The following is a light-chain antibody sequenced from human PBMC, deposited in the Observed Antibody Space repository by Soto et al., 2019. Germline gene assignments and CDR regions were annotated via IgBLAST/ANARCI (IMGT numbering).Light chain of an antibody. CDR2: GVS. Sequence: ERGLTQAPVTLSFFPGERPTLSCRATRSFTNNYFAWYQRKPGQSPRLLIYGVSSRATDIPARFSGSGSGTDFTLTISRLEPEDFVVYYCQQYSSLPHTFGQGTKLEVK. CDR3: QQYSSLPHT. CDR1: RSFTNNY. J-gene: IGKJ2*01. V-gene: IGKV3-20*01.